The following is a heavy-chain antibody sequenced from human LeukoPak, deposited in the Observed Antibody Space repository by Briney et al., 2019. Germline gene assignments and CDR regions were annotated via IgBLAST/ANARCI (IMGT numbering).Heavy chain of an antibody. CDR3: VRLSRSVPNDY. Sequence: GGSLRLSCTASGFTFSDYWMTWVRQAPGKGPEWVANIKQDGSQRYYVDSVRGRFTISRDNAKNSLFLQMNGLRAEDTAVYYCVRLSRSVPNDYWGQGTLVTASS. D-gene: IGHD5/OR15-5a*01. J-gene: IGHJ4*02. CDR1: GFTFSDYW. V-gene: IGHV3-7*01. CDR2: IKQDGSQR.